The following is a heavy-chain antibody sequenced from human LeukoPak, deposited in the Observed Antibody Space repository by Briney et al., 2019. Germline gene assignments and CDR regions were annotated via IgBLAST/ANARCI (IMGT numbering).Heavy chain of an antibody. CDR3: ARGNTAMDP. D-gene: IGHD5-18*01. Sequence: GASVKVSCKASGYTFTSYGISWVRQAPGQGFEWMGGIIPIFGTANYAQKFQGRVTITADESTSTAYMELSSLRSEDTAVYYCARGNTAMDPWGQGTLVTVSS. V-gene: IGHV1-69*13. J-gene: IGHJ5*02. CDR2: IIPIFGTA. CDR1: GYTFTSYG.